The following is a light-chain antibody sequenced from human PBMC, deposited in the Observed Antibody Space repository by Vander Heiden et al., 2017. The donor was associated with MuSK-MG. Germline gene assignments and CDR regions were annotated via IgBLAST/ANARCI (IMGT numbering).Light chain of an antibody. V-gene: IGLV2-14*03. CDR3: SSYTSSSTLGV. Sequence: QSALTQPASVSGSPGQSITISCTGTSSDVGGYNYGSWYQQHPGKVPKLMIYDVDNRPSGVSNRFSGSKSGNTASLTISGLQAEDEADYYCSSYTSSSTLGVFGGGTKLTVL. J-gene: IGLJ3*02. CDR1: SSDVGGYNY. CDR2: DVD.